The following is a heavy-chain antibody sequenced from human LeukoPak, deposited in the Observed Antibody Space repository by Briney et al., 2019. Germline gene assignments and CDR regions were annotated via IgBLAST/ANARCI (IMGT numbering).Heavy chain of an antibody. CDR2: IYSGGST. CDR3: ARDHSGAGYNDFDY. J-gene: IGHJ4*02. D-gene: IGHD5-24*01. CDR1: GXTVSSNY. V-gene: IGHV3-66*01. Sequence: GGSLRLSCAASGXTVSSNYMSWVRQAPGKGLEWVSVIYSGGSTYYADSVKGRFTLSRDNSKNTLYLQMNSLRAEDTAVYYCARDHSGAGYNDFDYWGQGTLVTVSS.